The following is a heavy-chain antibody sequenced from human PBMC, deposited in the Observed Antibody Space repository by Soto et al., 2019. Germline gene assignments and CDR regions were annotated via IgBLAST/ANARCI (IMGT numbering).Heavy chain of an antibody. J-gene: IGHJ5*02. V-gene: IGHV3-74*01. CDR2: INSDGSST. D-gene: IGHD3-9*01. CDR1: GFTFSSYW. CDR3: ARAQAYYDILTGLRSNWFDP. Sequence: GGSLRLSCAASGFTFSSYWMHWVRQAPGKGLVWVSRINSDGSSTSYADSVKGRFTISRDNAKNTLYLQMNSLRAEDTAVYYCARAQAYYDILTGLRSNWFDPWGQGTRVTVSS.